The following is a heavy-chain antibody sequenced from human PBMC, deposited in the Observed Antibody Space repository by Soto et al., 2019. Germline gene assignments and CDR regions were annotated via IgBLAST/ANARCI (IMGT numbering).Heavy chain of an antibody. Sequence: QVQLVESGGGVVQPGRSLRLSCAASGFTFSSYGMHWVRQAPGKGLEWVAVISCDGSNKYYADSVKGRFTISRDNSKNTLYLQMNSLRAEDTAVYYCAKLYYYDSSLDYWGQGTLVTVSS. CDR3: AKLYYYDSSLDY. J-gene: IGHJ4*02. D-gene: IGHD3-22*01. CDR1: GFTFSSYG. V-gene: IGHV3-30*18. CDR2: ISCDGSNK.